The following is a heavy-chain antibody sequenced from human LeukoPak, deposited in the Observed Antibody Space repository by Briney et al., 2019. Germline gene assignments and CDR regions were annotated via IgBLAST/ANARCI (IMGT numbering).Heavy chain of an antibody. Sequence: SETLSLTCTVSGVSITSYYWSWIRQPPGKGLEWVGSIYHSGSTNDNPSLKSRVTTSVATSKNQFSLKLSSVTAADTAVYYCARRGYYYDSSHYYYFDYWGQGTLVTVSS. V-gene: IGHV4-59*08. J-gene: IGHJ4*02. CDR3: ARRGYYYDSSHYYYFDY. D-gene: IGHD3-22*01. CDR2: IYHSGST. CDR1: GVSITSYY.